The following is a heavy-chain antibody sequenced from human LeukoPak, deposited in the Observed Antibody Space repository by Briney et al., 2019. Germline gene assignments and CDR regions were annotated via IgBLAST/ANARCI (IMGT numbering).Heavy chain of an antibody. CDR1: GFSFSSSW. D-gene: IGHD1-26*01. Sequence: GGSLRLSCAASGFSFSSSWMHWVRQVPGKGLEWVSRINDDETSTTYAESVKGRFTISRDNAKNTLFLQMNSQRAEDTAVYYCATTGSGSYYDYWGQGTLVTASS. CDR3: ATTGSGSYYDY. J-gene: IGHJ4*02. V-gene: IGHV3-74*01. CDR2: INDDETST.